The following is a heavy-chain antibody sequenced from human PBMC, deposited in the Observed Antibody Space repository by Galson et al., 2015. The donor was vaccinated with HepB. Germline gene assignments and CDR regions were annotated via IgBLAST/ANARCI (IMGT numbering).Heavy chain of an antibody. D-gene: IGHD6-19*01. CDR2: ISGSGAFT. J-gene: IGHJ4*02. V-gene: IGHV3-23*01. CDR3: AKDSVSGSYLPTYFDH. Sequence: PGKGLQWVSSISGSGAFTYYADAVKGRFTISRDNSRNTLYLQMNSLRAEDTAVYFCAKDSVSGSYLPTYFDHWGQGALVTVSS.